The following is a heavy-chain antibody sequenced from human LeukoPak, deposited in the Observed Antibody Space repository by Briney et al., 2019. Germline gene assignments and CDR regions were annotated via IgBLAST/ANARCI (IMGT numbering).Heavy chain of an antibody. CDR1: GGPISSSY. V-gene: IGHV4-59*08. D-gene: IGHD2-15*01. J-gene: IGHJ4*02. CDR3: ARHAGCSGASCYSGLPDY. CDR2: IFYSGST. Sequence: SETLSLTCTVSGGPISSSYWSWIRQPPGKGLEWIGYIFYSGSTKYNPSLKSRVTISQDTSKNQFSLKLSSVTAADTAVYYCARHAGCSGASCYSGLPDYWGQGTLVTVSA.